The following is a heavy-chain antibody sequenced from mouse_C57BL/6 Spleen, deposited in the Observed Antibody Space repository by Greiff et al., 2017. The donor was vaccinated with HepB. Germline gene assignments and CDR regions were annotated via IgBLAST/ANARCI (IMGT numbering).Heavy chain of an antibody. V-gene: IGHV1-26*01. CDR3: ASDDYDRGFAY. D-gene: IGHD2-4*01. Sequence: EVQLQQSGPELVKPGASVKISCKASGYTFTDYYMNWVKQSHGKSLEWIGDINPNNGGTSYNQKFKGKATLTVDKSSSTAYMELRSLTSEDSAVYYCASDDYDRGFAYWGQGTLVTVSA. CDR1: GYTFTDYY. J-gene: IGHJ3*01. CDR2: INPNNGGT.